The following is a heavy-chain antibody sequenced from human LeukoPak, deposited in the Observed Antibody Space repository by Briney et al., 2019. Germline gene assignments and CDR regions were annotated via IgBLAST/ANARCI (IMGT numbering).Heavy chain of an antibody. CDR1: GGSISSSSYY. V-gene: IGHV4-39*07. J-gene: IGHJ3*02. Sequence: SETLSLTCTVSGGSISSSSYYWGWIRQPPGKGLEWIGSIYYSGSAYYNPSLKSRVTISVDTSKNQFSLKLSSVTAADTAVYYCARDPIVGAPDDAFDIWGQGTMVTVSS. CDR2: IYYSGSA. CDR3: ARDPIVGAPDDAFDI. D-gene: IGHD1-26*01.